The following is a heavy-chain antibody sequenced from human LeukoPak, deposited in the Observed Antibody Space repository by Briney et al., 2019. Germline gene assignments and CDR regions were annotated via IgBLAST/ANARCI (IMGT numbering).Heavy chain of an antibody. CDR1: GFTFSSYA. V-gene: IGHV3-30-3*01. CDR2: ISYDGSNK. CDR3: ARAHYYDSPDPIDY. D-gene: IGHD3-22*01. Sequence: GGSLRLSCAASGFTFSSYAMHWVRQAPGKGLEWVAVISYDGSNKYYADSVKGRFTISRDNSKNTLYLQMNSLRAEDTAVYYSARAHYYDSPDPIDYWGQGTLVTVSS. J-gene: IGHJ4*02.